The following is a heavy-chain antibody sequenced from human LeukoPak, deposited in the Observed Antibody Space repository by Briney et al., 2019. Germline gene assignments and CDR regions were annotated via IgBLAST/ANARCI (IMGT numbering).Heavy chain of an antibody. D-gene: IGHD6-19*01. J-gene: IGHJ6*02. V-gene: IGHV3-33*08. CDR3: ARVRRDSSGWYDDV. CDR2: IWYDGSGK. CDR1: GFTVSDNY. Sequence: GGSLRLSCAASGFTVSDNYMSWVRQAPGKGLEWVAVIWYDGSGKYYADSVKGRFTISRDNSKNTLYLQMNSLRAEDTAIYYCARVRRDSSGWYDDVWGQGTTVIVSS.